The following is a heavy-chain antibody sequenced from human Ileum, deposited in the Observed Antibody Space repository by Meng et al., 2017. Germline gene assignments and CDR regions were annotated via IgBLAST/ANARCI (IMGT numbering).Heavy chain of an antibody. J-gene: IGHJ4*02. D-gene: IGHD2/OR15-2a*01. Sequence: QVQLQESGPGLVEPSGPLSLTCVVSGDSISSSNWWNWVRQPPGKGLEWIGEIFHTGSTNYNPSLKSRVTISADKSKNQFSLNLSSVTAADTAVYYCATNKNKKIDYWGQGTLVTVSS. V-gene: IGHV4-4*02. CDR1: GDSISSSNW. CDR3: ATNKNKKIDY. CDR2: IFHTGST.